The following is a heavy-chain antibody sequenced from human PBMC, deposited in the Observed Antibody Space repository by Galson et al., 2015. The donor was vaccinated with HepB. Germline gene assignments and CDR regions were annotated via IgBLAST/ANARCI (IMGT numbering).Heavy chain of an antibody. V-gene: IGHV3-74*03. CDR3: ARRGGSTWFPGSGYFDL. CDR2: INTFGTEI. J-gene: IGHJ2*01. D-gene: IGHD2-2*01. CDR1: GFRFGDYW. Sequence: SLRLSCAASGFRFGDYWMHWVRQVPGKGLEWISRINTFGTEIKYADSVRGRFATSRDNAKNILYLQMYSLGAEDTGLYYCARRGGSTWFPGSGYFDLWGRGSLVTVSS.